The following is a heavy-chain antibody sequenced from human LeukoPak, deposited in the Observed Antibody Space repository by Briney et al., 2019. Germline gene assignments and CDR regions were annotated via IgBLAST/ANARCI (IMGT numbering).Heavy chain of an antibody. Sequence: GGSLRLSCAASGFTFSDYYMSWIRQAPGKGLEWVSYISYSGSTLYYADSVKGRFTISRDNSKNTLFLQLNSLRAEDTAVYYCATYLGYCTSSNCPYFYMDVWGTGTTVIVSS. V-gene: IGHV3-11*04. D-gene: IGHD2-2*03. CDR2: ISYSGSTL. J-gene: IGHJ6*03. CDR1: GFTFSDYY. CDR3: ATYLGYCTSSNCPYFYMDV.